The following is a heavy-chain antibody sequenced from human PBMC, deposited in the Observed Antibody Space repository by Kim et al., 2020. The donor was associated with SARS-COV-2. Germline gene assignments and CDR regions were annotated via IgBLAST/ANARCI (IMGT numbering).Heavy chain of an antibody. D-gene: IGHD1-26*01. Sequence: GGSLRLSCAASVFKFSDYAMYWVRQAPGKGLEWVGRIRSKPNKYATVYSASVTGRFIISRDDSKNMLYLQMNSLKSEDTAVYYCTKQGMGVTDYFDYLG. J-gene: IGHJ4*01. V-gene: IGHV3-73*01. CDR3: TKQGMGVTDYFDY. CDR1: VFKFSDYA. CDR2: IRSKPNKYAT.